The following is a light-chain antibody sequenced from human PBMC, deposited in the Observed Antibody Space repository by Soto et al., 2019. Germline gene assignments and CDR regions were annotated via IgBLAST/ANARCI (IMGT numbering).Light chain of an antibody. CDR3: QQRSNWPMYT. J-gene: IGKJ2*01. CDR1: QSVSSY. CDR2: DAS. V-gene: IGKV3-11*01. Sequence: EIVLTQSPATLSLSPGERATLSCRASQSVSSYLAWYQQKPGHAPRLLIYDASNRATGIPARFSGSGSGTDFTLTSSSLEPEDFAVYYCQQRSNWPMYTFGQGTTLEIK.